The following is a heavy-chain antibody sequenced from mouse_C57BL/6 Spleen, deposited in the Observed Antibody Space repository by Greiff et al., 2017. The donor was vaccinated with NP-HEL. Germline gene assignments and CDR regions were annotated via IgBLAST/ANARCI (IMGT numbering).Heavy chain of an antibody. CDR2: IHPNSGST. CDR3: ARYDGYSDYFDY. J-gene: IGHJ2*01. D-gene: IGHD2-3*01. V-gene: IGHV1-64*01. CDR1: GYTFTSYW. Sequence: VQLKQPGAELVKPGASVKLSCKASGYTFTSYWMHWVKQRPGQGLEWIGMIHPNSGSTNYNEKFKSKATLTVDKSSSTAYMQLSSLTSEDSAVYYCARYDGYSDYFDYWGQGTTLTVSS.